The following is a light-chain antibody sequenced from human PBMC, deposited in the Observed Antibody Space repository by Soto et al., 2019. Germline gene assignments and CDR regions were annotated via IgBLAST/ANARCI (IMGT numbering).Light chain of an antibody. CDR3: QAWDSIPVL. CDR2: QDN. CDR1: KLGDKY. Sequence: SYELTQPPSVSVLPGQTASITCSGDKLGDKYDCWYQQQPGQSPVLVIYQDNKRPSGIPERFSGSNSGNTATLTISGTQAMDESDYYCQAWDSIPVLFGGGTKLTVL. V-gene: IGLV3-1*01. J-gene: IGLJ2*01.